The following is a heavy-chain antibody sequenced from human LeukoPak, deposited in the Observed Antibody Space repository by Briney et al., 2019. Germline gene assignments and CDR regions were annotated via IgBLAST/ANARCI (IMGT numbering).Heavy chain of an antibody. V-gene: IGHV1-8*01. Sequence: GASVKVSCKASGYTFTSYDINWVRQATGQGLEWMGWMNPNSGNTGYAQKFQGRVTMTRNTSISTVYMELSSLRSEDTAVYYCANGILLYGDPPTLGRFGEDYYYYYYMDVWGKGTTVTVSS. CDR2: MNPNSGNT. CDR1: GYTFTSYD. D-gene: IGHD3-16*01. J-gene: IGHJ6*03. CDR3: ANGILLYGDPPTLGRFGEDYYYYYYMDV.